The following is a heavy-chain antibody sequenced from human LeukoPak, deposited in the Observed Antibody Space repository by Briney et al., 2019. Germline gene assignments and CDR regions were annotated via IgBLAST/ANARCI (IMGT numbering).Heavy chain of an antibody. CDR3: ARASGYDLFDS. CDR1: GGSLSSYY. CDR2: FYYSGSGST. J-gene: IGHJ4*02. Sequence: SETLSLTCTVSGGSLSSYYWNLIRQPPGKGLEWIGYFYYSGSGSTSYNPSLKSRVTISLDTSKNQFSLTLSSVTAADTAAYYCARASGYDLFDSWGQGTLVTVSS. D-gene: IGHD5-12*01. V-gene: IGHV4-59*01.